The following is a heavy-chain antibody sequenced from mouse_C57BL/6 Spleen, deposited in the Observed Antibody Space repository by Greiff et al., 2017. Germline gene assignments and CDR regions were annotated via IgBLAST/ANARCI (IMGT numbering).Heavy chain of an antibody. J-gene: IGHJ3*01. Sequence: QVQLQQPGAELVKPGASVKLSCKASGYTFTSYWMHWVKQRPGRGLEWIGRIDPNSGGTKYNEKFKSKATLTVDKPSSTAYMQLSSLTSEDAAVYYCARHDGYDKSWFAYWGQATLVTVAA. V-gene: IGHV1-72*01. CDR3: ARHDGYDKSWFAY. D-gene: IGHD2-2*01. CDR1: GYTFTSYW. CDR2: IDPNSGGT.